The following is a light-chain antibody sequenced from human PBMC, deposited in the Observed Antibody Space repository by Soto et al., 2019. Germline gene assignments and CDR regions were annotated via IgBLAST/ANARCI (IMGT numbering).Light chain of an antibody. CDR3: QSDDSSLSGVV. CDR2: GNS. J-gene: IGLJ2*01. Sequence: QSVLTQPPSVSGAPGQRVTISCTGSSSNIGAGYDVHWYQQLPGTAPKLLIYGNSNRPSGVPDRFSGSKSGTSASLAITGLQAEDDADYYCQSDDSSLSGVVFGGGTKLTV. V-gene: IGLV1-40*01. CDR1: SSNIGAGYD.